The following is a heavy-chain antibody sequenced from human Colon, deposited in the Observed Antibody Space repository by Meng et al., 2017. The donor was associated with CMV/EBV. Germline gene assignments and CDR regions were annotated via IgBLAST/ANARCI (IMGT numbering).Heavy chain of an antibody. D-gene: IGHD1-14*01. V-gene: IGHV3-66*02. CDR2: IYSGGST. J-gene: IGHJ4*02. Sequence: GGSLRLSCAASGFTFSNAWMSWVRQAPGKGLEWVSVIYSGGSTYYADSVKGRFTISRDNSKNTLYLQMNSLRAEDTAVYYCARDLTTTLDYWGQGTLVTVSS. CDR3: ARDLTTTLDY. CDR1: GFTFSNAW.